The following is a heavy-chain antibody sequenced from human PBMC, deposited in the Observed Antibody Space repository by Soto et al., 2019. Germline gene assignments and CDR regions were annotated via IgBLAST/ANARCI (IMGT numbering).Heavy chain of an antibody. D-gene: IGHD3-22*01. J-gene: IGHJ4*02. CDR2: IVVGSGNT. CDR3: AVIPDYDSSGYWVSFFDY. Sequence: GASVKPSCEASGYTFTSSAVQWVRQARGQRLEWIGWIVVGSGNTNYAQKFQERVTITRDMSTSTAYMELSSLRSEDTAVYYCAVIPDYDSSGYWVSFFDYWGQGTLVTVSS. CDR1: GYTFTSSA. V-gene: IGHV1-58*01.